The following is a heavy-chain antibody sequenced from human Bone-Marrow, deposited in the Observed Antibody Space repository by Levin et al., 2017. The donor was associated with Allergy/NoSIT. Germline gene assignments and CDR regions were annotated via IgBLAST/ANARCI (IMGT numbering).Heavy chain of an antibody. CDR3: ATTVSGTVS. D-gene: IGHD3-3*01. Sequence: SETLSLTCTVSGGSLSSVDYYWTWIRQSPGKGLEWIGYIYYSGMTFYNPSVKSRVTISLDTSKNQFSLKLTSVTAADTAVYYCATTVSGTVSWGQGTLVTVSS. CDR1: GGSLSSVDYY. V-gene: IGHV4-30-4*01. J-gene: IGHJ5*02. CDR2: IYYSGMT.